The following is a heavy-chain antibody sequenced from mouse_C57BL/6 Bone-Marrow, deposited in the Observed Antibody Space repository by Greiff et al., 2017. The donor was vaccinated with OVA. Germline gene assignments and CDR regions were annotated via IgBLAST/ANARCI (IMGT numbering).Heavy chain of an antibody. J-gene: IGHJ1*03. CDR2: IDPENGDT. V-gene: IGHV14-4*01. D-gene: IGHD1-1*01. CDR1: GFNIKDDY. CDR3: TTGYYGSSSWYFDV. Sequence: EVQLQQSGAELVRPGASVKLSCTASGFNIKDDYMHWVKQRPEQGLEWIGWIDPENGDTEYASKFQGKATITADTSSNTAYLQLSSLTSEDTAVYYCTTGYYGSSSWYFDVWGTGTTVTVSS.